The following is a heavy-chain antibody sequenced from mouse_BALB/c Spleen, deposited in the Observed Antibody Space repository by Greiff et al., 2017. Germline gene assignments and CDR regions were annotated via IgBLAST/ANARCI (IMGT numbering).Heavy chain of an antibody. CDR1: GFTFTDYY. CDR2: IRNKANGYTT. Sequence: EVKVEESGGGLVQPGGSLRLSCATSGFTFTDYYMSWVRQPPGKALEWLGFIRNKANGYTTEYSASVKGRFTISRDNSQSILYLQMNTLRAEDSATYYCARGATGFMDYWGQGTSVTVSS. CDR3: ARGATGFMDY. V-gene: IGHV7-3*02. J-gene: IGHJ4*01.